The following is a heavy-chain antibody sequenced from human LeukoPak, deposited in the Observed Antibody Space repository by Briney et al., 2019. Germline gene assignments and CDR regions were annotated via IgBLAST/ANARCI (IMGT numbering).Heavy chain of an antibody. CDR3: ARHRWFDP. J-gene: IGHJ5*02. V-gene: IGHV4-59*08. CDR1: GGSISSYY. CDR2: IYYSGST. Sequence: PSETLTLTCTVSGGSISSYYWSWIRQPPGKGLEWIGYIYYSGSTNYNPSLKRRVPISVNTSKNQFSLKLSSVTAADTAVYYCARHRWFDPWGQGTLVTVSS.